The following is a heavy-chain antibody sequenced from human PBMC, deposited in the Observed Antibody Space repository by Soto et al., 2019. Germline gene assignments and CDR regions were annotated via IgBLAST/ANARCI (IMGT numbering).Heavy chain of an antibody. Sequence: GGSLRLSCAASGFTVSSNYMSWVRQAPGKGLEWVSVIYSGGSTYYADSVKGRFTISRHNSKNTLYLQMNSLRAEDTAVYYCARDILGDLARGAIGGRVDYYYYMDVWGKGTTVTVSS. J-gene: IGHJ6*03. CDR1: GFTVSSNY. CDR2: IYSGGST. V-gene: IGHV3-53*04. D-gene: IGHD3-16*01. CDR3: ARDILGDLARGAIGGRVDYYYYMDV.